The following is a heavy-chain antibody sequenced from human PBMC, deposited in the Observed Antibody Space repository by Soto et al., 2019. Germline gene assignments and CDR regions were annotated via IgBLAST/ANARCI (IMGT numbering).Heavy chain of an antibody. V-gene: IGHV1-3*04. CDR3: AREMPGYWTGPFDY. Sequence: QVQLVQSGAEVKKPGASVRVSCKASGYTFASFVIHWVRQAPGQRLEWMGWINTDNGNTKYSQKFQGRVTITRDTSASTAYMELSSLISEDTAVYYCAREMPGYWTGPFDYWGQRTLVTVSS. J-gene: IGHJ4*02. CDR1: GYTFASFV. CDR2: INTDNGNT. D-gene: IGHD6-13*01.